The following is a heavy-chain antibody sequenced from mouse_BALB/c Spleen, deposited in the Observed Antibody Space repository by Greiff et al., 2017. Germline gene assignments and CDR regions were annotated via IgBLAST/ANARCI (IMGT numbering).Heavy chain of an antibody. CDR1: GFTFSSYG. D-gene: IGHD1-1*01. Sequence: DVQLVESGGDLVKPGGSLKLSCAASGFTFSSYGMSWVRQTPDKRLEWVATISSGGSYTYYPDSVKGRFTISRDNAKNTLYLQMSSLKSEDTAMYYCARQTGYYGSRYYFDYWGQGTTLTVSS. J-gene: IGHJ2*01. CDR2: ISSGGSYT. V-gene: IGHV5-6*01. CDR3: ARQTGYYGSRYYFDY.